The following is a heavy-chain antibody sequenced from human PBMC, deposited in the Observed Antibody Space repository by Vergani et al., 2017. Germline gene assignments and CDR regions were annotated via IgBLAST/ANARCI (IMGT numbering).Heavy chain of an antibody. V-gene: IGHV3-21*01. Sequence: EVQLVESGGGLVNPGGCLTLSCVASGFSLSTYTFNWVRQAPGGGLEWVSSLNKNNYYIYYADSVKGRFTISRDNAKNSLFLQMSSLKVEDTGVYYCASQSRDVFCTNGVCPLGYWGQGALVTVSS. CDR3: ASQSRDVFCTNGVCPLGY. D-gene: IGHD2-8*01. J-gene: IGHJ4*02. CDR1: GFSLSTYT. CDR2: LNKNNYYI.